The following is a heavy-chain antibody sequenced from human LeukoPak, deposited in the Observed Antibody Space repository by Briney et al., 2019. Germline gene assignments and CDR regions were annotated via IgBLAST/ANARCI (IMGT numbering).Heavy chain of an antibody. J-gene: IGHJ4*02. V-gene: IGHV1-46*01. CDR3: AREGPRRYCSSTSCPASEYYFDY. Sequence: ASVKVSCTTSGYTFTSYYMHWVRQAPGQGLEWMGIVNLSGASTSYAQKFQGRVTMTRDMSTSTVYMELSSLRSEDTAVYYCAREGPRRYCSSTSCPASEYYFDYWGQGTLVTVSS. D-gene: IGHD2-2*01. CDR2: VNLSGAST. CDR1: GYTFTSYY.